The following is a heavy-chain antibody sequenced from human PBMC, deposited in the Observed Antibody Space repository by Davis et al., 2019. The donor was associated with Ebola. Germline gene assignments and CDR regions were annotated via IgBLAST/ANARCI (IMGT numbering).Heavy chain of an antibody. D-gene: IGHD3-22*01. J-gene: IGHJ3*02. CDR1: GFTFSSYA. V-gene: IGHV3-23*01. CDR3: AKLDSFTGGAFDI. Sequence: GESLKISCAASGFTFSSYAMSWVRQAPGKGLEWVSAISGSGGSTYYADSVKGRFTISRDNSKNTLYLQMNSLRAEDTAVYYCAKLDSFTGGAFDIWGQGTMVTVSS. CDR2: ISGSGGST.